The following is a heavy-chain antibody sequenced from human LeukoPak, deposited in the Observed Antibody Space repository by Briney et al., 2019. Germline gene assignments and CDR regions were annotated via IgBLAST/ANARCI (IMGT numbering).Heavy chain of an antibody. CDR2: IWFDGINQ. CDR3: ARAARNYDFWSGYY. Sequence: PGRSLRLSCAASGFTFSSYAMHWVRHAPGKGLEWVAVIWFDGINQYTGDSAKGRFTISRDNSKNTLYLQMNSLRADDTAVYYCARAARNYDFWSGYYWGQGTLVTVSS. J-gene: IGHJ4*02. D-gene: IGHD3-3*01. V-gene: IGHV3-33*01. CDR1: GFTFSSYA.